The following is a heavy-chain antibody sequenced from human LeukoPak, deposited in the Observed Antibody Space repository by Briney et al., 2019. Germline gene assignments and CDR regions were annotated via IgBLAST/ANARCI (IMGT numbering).Heavy chain of an antibody. Sequence: PSETLSLTCTVSGGSISSSSHYWGWIRQPPGKGLEWIGSVYYRGSNFYNPSLKGRVTISVDTSKNQFSLKLSSVTATDTAVYYCARQVKASSGYHPYQCDYWGQGTLVTVSS. D-gene: IGHD3-22*01. CDR2: VYYRGSN. CDR3: ARQVKASSGYHPYQCDY. V-gene: IGHV4-39*01. J-gene: IGHJ4*02. CDR1: GGSISSSSHY.